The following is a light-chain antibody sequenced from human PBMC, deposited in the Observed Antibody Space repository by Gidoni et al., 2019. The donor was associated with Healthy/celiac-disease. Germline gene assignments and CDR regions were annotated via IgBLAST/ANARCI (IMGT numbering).Light chain of an antibody. CDR3: QQYGSSPYT. Sequence: ELVLTQSPGPLSLSPGERATLSCRASQSVSSSYLAWYQQKPGQAPRLLIYGASSRATGIPDRFSGSGSGTDFTLTISRLEPEDFAVYYCQQYGSSPYTFGQXTKLEIK. V-gene: IGKV3-20*01. J-gene: IGKJ2*01. CDR1: QSVSSSY. CDR2: GAS.